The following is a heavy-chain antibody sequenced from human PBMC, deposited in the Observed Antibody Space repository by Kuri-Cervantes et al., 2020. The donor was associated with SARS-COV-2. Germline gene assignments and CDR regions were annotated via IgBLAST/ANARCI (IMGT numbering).Heavy chain of an antibody. CDR3: AREWGDY. CDR2: IRYDGDNK. Sequence: GGSLRLSCAASGFIFSNYGMHWVRQAPGKGPEWVAFIRYDGDNKYYADSVKGRFTISRDNPKNTLYLQMNSLRPEDTAVYYCAREWGDYWGQGTLVTVSS. CDR1: GFIFSNYG. J-gene: IGHJ4*02. D-gene: IGHD3-16*01. V-gene: IGHV3-30*02.